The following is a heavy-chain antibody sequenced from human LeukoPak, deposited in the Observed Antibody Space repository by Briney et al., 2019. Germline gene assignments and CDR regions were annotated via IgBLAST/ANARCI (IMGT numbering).Heavy chain of an antibody. CDR2: INWDGGRT. J-gene: IGHJ4*02. Sequence: PGGSLRLSCAASGLTFDDYAMHWVRQTPGKGLEWVSLINWDGGRTYYADSVKGRFTISRDNRKKSLYLQMNSLRPEDTAFYYCAKEGDHNPNSGTSPYFDYWGQGTLVTVSS. D-gene: IGHD3-10*01. V-gene: IGHV3-43D*03. CDR3: AKEGDHNPNSGTSPYFDY. CDR1: GLTFDDYA.